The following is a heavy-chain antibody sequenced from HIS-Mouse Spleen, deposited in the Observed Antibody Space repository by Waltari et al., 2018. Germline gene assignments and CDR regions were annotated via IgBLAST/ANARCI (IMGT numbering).Heavy chain of an antibody. CDR2: FNPEDGET. V-gene: IGHV1-24*01. J-gene: IGHJ6*02. Sequence: QVQLVQSGAEVKKPGASVKVSCKVSGYTLTELSMHRVRQAPGKGLGWMGGFNPEDGETIYARKAQGKVPMTEYSSTDPAYMELSSLRSEDTALYYCATDDHIVGATTGYYYYGMDVWGQGTTVTVSS. CDR3: ATDDHIVGATTGYYYYGMDV. CDR1: GYTLTELS. D-gene: IGHD1-26*01.